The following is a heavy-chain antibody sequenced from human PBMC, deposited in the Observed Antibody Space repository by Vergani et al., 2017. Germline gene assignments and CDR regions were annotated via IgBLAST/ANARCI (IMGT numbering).Heavy chain of an antibody. CDR3: ARGIVGGLEFDN. D-gene: IGHD1-26*01. J-gene: IGHJ4*02. Sequence: EVQLLESGGDLVQPGGSLRLSCAASGFTFNHYAMNWVRQAPGKGLEWVSYISGVGDTINYADSVKGRFTISRDNSLHLQMNSLRVEDTAVYYCARGIVGGLEFDNWGQGTLVTVSS. CDR2: ISGVGDTI. CDR1: GFTFNHYA. V-gene: IGHV3-48*01.